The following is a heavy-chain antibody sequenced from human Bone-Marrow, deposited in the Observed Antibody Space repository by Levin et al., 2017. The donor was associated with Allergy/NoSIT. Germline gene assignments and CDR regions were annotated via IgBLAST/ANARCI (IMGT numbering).Heavy chain of an antibody. J-gene: IGHJ3*02. CDR3: ASCSGGSCLLNAFDI. CDR2: IWSDGRNK. D-gene: IGHD2-15*01. CDR1: GFTFSTYA. Sequence: GESLKISCAASGFTFSTYAMHWVRQAPGKGLEWVADIWSDGRNKYYADSVKGRFTISRDNSKNTVYVQMNSLRAEDTAVYYCASCSGGSCLLNAFDIWGQGRMVTVSS. V-gene: IGHV3-33*01.